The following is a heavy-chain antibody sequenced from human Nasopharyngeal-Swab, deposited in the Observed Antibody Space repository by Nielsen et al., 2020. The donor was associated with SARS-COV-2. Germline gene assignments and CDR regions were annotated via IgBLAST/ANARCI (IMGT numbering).Heavy chain of an antibody. CDR3: AVSYYYDSSGYYGLGYFDY. Sequence: SLKISCAASGFTFDDYAMHWVRQAPGKGPEWVSGISWNSGSIGYADSVKGRFTISRDNAKNSLYLQMNSLRAEDTALYYCAVSYYYDSSGYYGLGYFDYWGQGTLVTVSS. CDR1: GFTFDDYA. CDR2: ISWNSGSI. V-gene: IGHV3-9*01. J-gene: IGHJ4*02. D-gene: IGHD3-22*01.